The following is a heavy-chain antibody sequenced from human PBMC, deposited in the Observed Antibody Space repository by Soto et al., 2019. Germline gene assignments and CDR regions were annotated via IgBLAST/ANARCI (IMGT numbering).Heavy chain of an antibody. J-gene: IGHJ4*02. Sequence: EVQLVESGGGLVQPGGSLRLSCAASGFTFSSYEMNWVRQAPGKGLEWVSYISSSGSTIYYADSVKGRFTISRDNAKNSLYLQMNSLRVEDTAVYYCARDRPVDIGMDDYWGQGTLVTVSS. V-gene: IGHV3-48*03. CDR1: GFTFSSYE. CDR2: ISSSGSTI. CDR3: ARDRPVDIGMDDY. D-gene: IGHD5-12*01.